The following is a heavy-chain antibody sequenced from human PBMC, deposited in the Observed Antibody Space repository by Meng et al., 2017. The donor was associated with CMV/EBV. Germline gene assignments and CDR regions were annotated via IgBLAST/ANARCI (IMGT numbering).Heavy chain of an antibody. CDR1: GFTVSSNY. CDR3: ARSIAARQRWFDP. D-gene: IGHD6-6*01. Sequence: GESLKISCAASGFTVSSNYMSWVRQAPGKGLEWVSVIYSGGSTYYADSVKGRFTISRDNSKNTLYLQLNSLRAEDTAVYYCARSIAARQRWFDPWGQGTLVTVSS. CDR2: IYSGGST. J-gene: IGHJ5*02. V-gene: IGHV3-53*01.